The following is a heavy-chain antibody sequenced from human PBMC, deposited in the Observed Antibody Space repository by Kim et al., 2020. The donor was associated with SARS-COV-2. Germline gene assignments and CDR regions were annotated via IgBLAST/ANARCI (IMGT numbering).Heavy chain of an antibody. D-gene: IGHD6-13*01. CDR3: ARGRRGSSWYSVSGSPSFQH. Sequence: GGSLRLSCAASGFTFSSYDMHWVRQATGKGLEWVSAIGTAGDTYYPGSVKGRFTTSRENAKNSLYLQMNSLRAGDTAVYYCARGRRGSSWYSVSGSPSFQHWGQGTLVTVSS. CDR1: GFTFSSYD. J-gene: IGHJ1*01. CDR2: IGTAGDT. V-gene: IGHV3-13*01.